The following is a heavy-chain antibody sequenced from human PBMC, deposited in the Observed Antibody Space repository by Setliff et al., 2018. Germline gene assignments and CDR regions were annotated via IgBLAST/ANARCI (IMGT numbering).Heavy chain of an antibody. CDR1: GGSISSSSYY. V-gene: IGHV4-39*07. CDR2: IYYSGST. CDR3: ARDRITIFGVVIPFDY. Sequence: LSLTCTVSGGSISSSSYYWGWIRQPPGKGLEWIGSIYYSGSTYYNPSLKSRVTISVDTSENQFSLKLSSVTAADTAVYHCARDRITIFGVVIPFDYWGQGTRVTSPQ. J-gene: IGHJ4*02. D-gene: IGHD3-3*01.